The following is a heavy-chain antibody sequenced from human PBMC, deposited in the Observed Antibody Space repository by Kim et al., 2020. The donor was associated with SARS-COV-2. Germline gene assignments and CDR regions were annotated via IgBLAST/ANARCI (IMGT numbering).Heavy chain of an antibody. Sequence: GGSLRLSCAASGFTFDDYAMHWVRQAPGKGLEWVSLISGDGGSTYYADSVKGRFTISRDNSKNSLYLQMNSLRTEDTALYYCAKDKGWDHTNLGNYYYYGMDVWGQGTTVTVSS. CDR3: AKDKGWDHTNLGNYYYYGMDV. V-gene: IGHV3-43*02. CDR1: GFTFDDYA. D-gene: IGHD1-26*01. CDR2: ISGDGGST. J-gene: IGHJ6*02.